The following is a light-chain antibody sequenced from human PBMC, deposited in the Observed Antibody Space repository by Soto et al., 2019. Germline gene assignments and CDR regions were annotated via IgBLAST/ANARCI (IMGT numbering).Light chain of an antibody. CDR3: CSYRSSRTWV. CDR2: EVT. J-gene: IGLJ3*02. V-gene: IGLV2-14*01. Sequence: QSALTQPASVSGSPGQSITISCTGTSSDIGSYHYVSWYQHYPGKAPRLLIYEVTNRPSGVSNRFSGSKSGNTASLTISGLQAEGDADYYCCSYRSSRTWVFGGGTKLTVL. CDR1: SSDIGSYHY.